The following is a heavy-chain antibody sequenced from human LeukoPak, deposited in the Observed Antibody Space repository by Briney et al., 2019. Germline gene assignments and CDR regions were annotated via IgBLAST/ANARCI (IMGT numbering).Heavy chain of an antibody. J-gene: IGHJ4*02. CDR1: GXSMSTYY. D-gene: IGHD6-19*01. CDR3: ARATDSNGWLFDY. CDR2: IYYTGST. Sequence: SETLSLTWTVSGXSMSTYYWTWIRQPPGKGLEWIGFIYYTGSTNYNPSLKSRVTISVDTSKNQFSLKLSSVTAADTAVYYCARATDSNGWLFDYWGQGTLVTVSS. V-gene: IGHV4-59*01.